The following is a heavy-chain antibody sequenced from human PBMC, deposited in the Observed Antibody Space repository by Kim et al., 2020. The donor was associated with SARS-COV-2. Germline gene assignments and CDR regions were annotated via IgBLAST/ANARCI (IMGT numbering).Heavy chain of an antibody. CDR3: ANPTGNMDV. CDR2: IMPIFGTT. J-gene: IGHJ6*02. CDR1: GDAFSNYA. Sequence: SVKVSCKASGDAFSNYAISWVRQAPGQGLEWMGEIMPIFGTTKYAEKFQDRFTIAADGSTNTAYMELSRLRSEDTAVYDCANPTGNMDVWGQGTTLIVSS. V-gene: IGHV1-69*13.